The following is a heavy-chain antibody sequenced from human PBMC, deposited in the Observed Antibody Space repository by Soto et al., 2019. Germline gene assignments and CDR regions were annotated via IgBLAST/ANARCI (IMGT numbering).Heavy chain of an antibody. D-gene: IGHD4-17*01. V-gene: IGHV3-33*01. Sequence: QVPLVESGGGVVQPGRSLRLSCAASGFTFSNCGMHWVRQAPGKGLEWVAAIWFDGSNKYYADSVRGRFTISRDNSKNTLYLQMNSLRVEDTAVYYCSRERAGGDYISDYWGQGTLVTVSS. CDR2: IWFDGSNK. CDR1: GFTFSNCG. J-gene: IGHJ4*02. CDR3: SRERAGGDYISDY.